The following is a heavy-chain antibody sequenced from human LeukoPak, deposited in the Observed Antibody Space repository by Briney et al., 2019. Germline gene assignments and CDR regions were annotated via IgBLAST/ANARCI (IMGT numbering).Heavy chain of an antibody. D-gene: IGHD5-18*01. CDR2: INHSGST. CDR1: GGSFSGYY. J-gene: IGHJ5*02. V-gene: IGHV4-34*01. CDR3: ARDPQFVAARFNRFDP. Sequence: NPSETLSLTCAVYGGSFSGYYWSSIRQPPGKGLEWIGEINHSGSTNYNPSLKSRVTISVDTSKNQFSLKLSSVTAADTAVYYCARDPQFVAARFNRFDPWGQGTLVTVSS.